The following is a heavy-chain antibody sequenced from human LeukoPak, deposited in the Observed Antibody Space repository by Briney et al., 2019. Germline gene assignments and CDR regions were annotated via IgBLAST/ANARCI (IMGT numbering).Heavy chain of an antibody. V-gene: IGHV4-59*01. CDR3: ARWSGTFFDY. CDR1: GGSISSYY. D-gene: IGHD3-10*01. Sequence: PSETLSLTCTVSGGSISSYYWSWIRQPPGKGLEWIGYIYYSGSTNYNPSLKSRVTISVDTSKNQFSLKLSPVTAADTAVYYCARWSGTFFDYWGQGTPVTVSS. CDR2: IYYSGST. J-gene: IGHJ4*02.